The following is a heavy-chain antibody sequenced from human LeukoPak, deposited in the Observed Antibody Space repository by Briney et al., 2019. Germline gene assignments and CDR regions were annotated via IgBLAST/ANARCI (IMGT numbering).Heavy chain of an antibody. J-gene: IGHJ6*02. CDR3: ARPSAHRKSTIFGVVIHYYYYGMDV. CDR1: GYSFTSYD. CDR2: MKLNSGKT. Sequence: SVKVSCKASGYSFTSYDINWVRHATGPGHERVGWMKLNSGKTGYVQKSQVRVTITRNTPIRAAYIEQSSLRSENTAVYYCARPSAHRKSTIFGVVIHYYYYGMDVWGQGTTVTVSS. D-gene: IGHD3-3*01. V-gene: IGHV1-8*01.